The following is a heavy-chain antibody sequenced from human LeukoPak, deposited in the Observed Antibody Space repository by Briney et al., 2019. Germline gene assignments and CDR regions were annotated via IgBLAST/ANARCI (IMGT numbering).Heavy chain of an antibody. V-gene: IGHV3-11*06. Sequence: PGGSRRLSCAASGFTFGDYYMSWIRQAPGKGLEWVSYISSGSSYTNYADSVKGRFTISRDNAKNSLYLQMNSLRAEDTAVYYCARDLKAAAVWYYYYGMDVWGQGTTVTVSS. CDR2: ISSGSSYT. CDR3: ARDLKAAAVWYYYYGMDV. CDR1: GFTFGDYY. J-gene: IGHJ6*02. D-gene: IGHD6-13*01.